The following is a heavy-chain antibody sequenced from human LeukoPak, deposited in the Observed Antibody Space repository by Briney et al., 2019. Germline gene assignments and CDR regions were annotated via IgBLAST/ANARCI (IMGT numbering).Heavy chain of an antibody. CDR3: ARDTRWGGEDFDY. CDR1: GFTFSDHY. D-gene: IGHD2-2*01. CDR2: IKQDGSEK. Sequence: GGSLRLSCAASGFTFSDHYMDWVRQAPGKGLEWVANIKQDGSEKYYVDSVKGRFTISRDNAKNSLYLQMNSLRAEDTAVYYCARDTRWGGEDFDYWGQGTLLTVSS. J-gene: IGHJ4*02. V-gene: IGHV3-7*04.